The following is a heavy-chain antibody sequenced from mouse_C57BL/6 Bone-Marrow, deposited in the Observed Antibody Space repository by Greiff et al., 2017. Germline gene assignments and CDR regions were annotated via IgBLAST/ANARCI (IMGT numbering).Heavy chain of an antibody. D-gene: IGHD3-2*02. CDR2: IYPRDGST. CDR1: GYTFTSYD. CDR3: ARGSSGPYYFDY. V-gene: IGHV1-85*01. J-gene: IGHJ2*01. Sequence: QVQLQQSGPELVKPGASVKLSCKASGYTFTSYDINWVKQRPGQGLEWIGCIYPRDGSTKYNEKLKGKATLTVDTSSSTAYMELHSLTSEDSAVYFCARGSSGPYYFDYWGQGTTLTVSS.